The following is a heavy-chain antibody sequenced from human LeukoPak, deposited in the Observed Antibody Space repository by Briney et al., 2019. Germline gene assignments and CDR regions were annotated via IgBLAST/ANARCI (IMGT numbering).Heavy chain of an antibody. J-gene: IGHJ4*02. CDR2: IKQDGSEK. D-gene: IGHD5-12*01. V-gene: IGHV3-7*01. CDR3: VKSREEGYSGFDFDY. CDR1: GFTFSSYW. Sequence: GGSLRLSCAASGFTFSSYWMSWVRQAPGKGLEWVANIKQDGSEKYYVDSVKGRFTISRDNAKNSLYLQMNSLRGEDTAVYYCVKSREEGYSGFDFDYWGQGTLVTVSS.